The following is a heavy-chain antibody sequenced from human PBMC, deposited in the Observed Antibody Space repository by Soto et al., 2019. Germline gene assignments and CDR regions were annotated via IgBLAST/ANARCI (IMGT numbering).Heavy chain of an antibody. J-gene: IGHJ6*03. Sequence: PSVKVSCKASGYTFTSYAMHWVRQAPGQRLEWMGWINAGNGNTKYSQKFQGRVTITRDTSTTTAYMELSSLRSEDTAVYYCASDGYSNYDGTDYYYYMDVWGKGTTVTVSS. D-gene: IGHD4-4*01. CDR1: GYTFTSYA. V-gene: IGHV1-3*01. CDR2: INAGNGNT. CDR3: ASDGYSNYDGTDYYYYMDV.